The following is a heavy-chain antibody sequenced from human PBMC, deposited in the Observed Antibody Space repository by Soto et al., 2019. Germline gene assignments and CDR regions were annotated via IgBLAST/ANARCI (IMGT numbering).Heavy chain of an antibody. V-gene: IGHV1-69*01. D-gene: IGHD6-13*01. Sequence: QMHLVQSSAEVKKPGSSVKVSCKASGGTFTSIAFSWVRQAPGQGLEWMGGIIPVLGTPNYAQKFQARVTITADASTTTVHMELSSLRSDDTAVYYCASSAGLDHLLNYYGLNVWGQGTTVTV. J-gene: IGHJ6*02. CDR1: GGTFTSIA. CDR3: ASSAGLDHLLNYYGLNV. CDR2: IIPVLGTP.